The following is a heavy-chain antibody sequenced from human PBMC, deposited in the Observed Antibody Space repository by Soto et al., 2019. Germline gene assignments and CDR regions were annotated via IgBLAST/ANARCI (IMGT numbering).Heavy chain of an antibody. J-gene: IGHJ5*02. CDR3: ATSGYDRYNWFDP. V-gene: IGHV3-21*04. Sequence: GGSLRLSCAASGFTFSSYSMNWVRQAPGKGLEWVSSISSSSSYIYYADSVKGRFTISRDNAKNSLYLQMNSLRAEDTAVYYCATSGYDRYNWFDPWGQGTLVTVSS. CDR2: ISSSSSYI. CDR1: GFTFSSYS. D-gene: IGHD5-12*01.